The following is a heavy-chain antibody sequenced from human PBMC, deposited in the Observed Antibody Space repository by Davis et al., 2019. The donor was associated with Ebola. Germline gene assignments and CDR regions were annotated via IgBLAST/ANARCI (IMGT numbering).Heavy chain of an antibody. J-gene: IGHJ6*02. Sequence: GESLKISCAASGFTFSSYSMNWVSQAPGKGLEWVSYIRSSSSSIYYADSVKGRFTISRDNAKNSLYLQMNSLRDEDTAVYYCARDGGRHYYYYYGMDVWGQGTTVTVSS. CDR1: GFTFSSYS. CDR2: IRSSSSSI. V-gene: IGHV3-48*02. D-gene: IGHD3-16*01. CDR3: ARDGGRHYYYYYGMDV.